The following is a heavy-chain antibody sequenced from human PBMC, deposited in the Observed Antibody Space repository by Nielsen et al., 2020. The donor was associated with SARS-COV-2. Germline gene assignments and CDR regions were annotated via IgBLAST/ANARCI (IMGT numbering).Heavy chain of an antibody. J-gene: IGHJ6*02. V-gene: IGHV3-20*04. CDR1: GFTFDDYG. CDR3: ARGGEYSSGWFTSYYGMDV. D-gene: IGHD6-19*01. Sequence: GESLKISCAASGFTFDDYGMSWVRQAPGKGLEWVSGINWNGGSTGYADSVKGRFTISRDNAKNSLYLQMNSLRAEDTAVYYCARGGEYSSGWFTSYYGMDVWGQGTTVTVSS. CDR2: INWNGGST.